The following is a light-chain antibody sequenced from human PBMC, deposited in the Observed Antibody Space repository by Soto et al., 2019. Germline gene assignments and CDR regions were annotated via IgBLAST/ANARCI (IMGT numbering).Light chain of an antibody. V-gene: IGKV3-15*01. CDR1: QNIGTK. Sequence: IVMTQSPATLSVSPGEGATLSCRASQNIGTKLAWYQQKPGQAPRLLIYGASLRATGVPARFSASGSGTDFTLTVSSLQSEDFALYYCQQYNNWPSMYTFGRGTKLEI. CDR2: GAS. CDR3: QQYNNWPSMYT. J-gene: IGKJ2*01.